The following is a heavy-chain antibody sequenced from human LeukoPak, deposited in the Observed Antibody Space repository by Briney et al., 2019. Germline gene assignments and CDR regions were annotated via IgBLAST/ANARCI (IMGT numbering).Heavy chain of an antibody. CDR1: GGSFSGYY. J-gene: IGHJ6*03. CDR3: ASITRGYSYGYYYYMDV. Sequence: PSETLSLTCAVYGGSFSGYYWSWIRQPPGKGLEWIGEINHSGSTNYNPSLKSRVTISVDTSKNQFSLKLSSVTAADTAVYYCASITRGYSYGYYYYMDVWGKGTTVTVSS. CDR2: INHSGST. D-gene: IGHD5-18*01. V-gene: IGHV4-34*01.